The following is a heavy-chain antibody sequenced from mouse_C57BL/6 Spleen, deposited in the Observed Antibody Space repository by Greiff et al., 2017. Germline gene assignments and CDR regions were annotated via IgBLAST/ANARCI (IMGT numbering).Heavy chain of an antibody. CDR2: IDPANGNT. D-gene: IGHD4-1*02. J-gene: IGHJ2*01. CDR3: AINWDQGY. V-gene: IGHV14-3*01. CDR1: GFNINNSY. Sequence: EVQLQQSVAELVRPGASVKLSCTASGFNINNSYMNWVKQRPEQGLEWIGRIDPANGNTKYAPKFQGKATITADKSSNTAYLQLSSLTSEDTAIYYCAINWDQGYWGQGTTLTVSS.